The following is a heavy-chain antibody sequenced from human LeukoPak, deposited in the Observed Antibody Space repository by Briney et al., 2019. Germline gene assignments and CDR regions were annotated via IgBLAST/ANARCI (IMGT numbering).Heavy chain of an antibody. Sequence: GGSLRLSCAASGFTFSSYGMHWVRQAPGKGLEWVAFIRYDGSNKYYADSVKGRFTISRDNSKNTLYLQMNSLRAEDTAVYYCAKDSIPPYTYYMDVWGKGTTVTISS. V-gene: IGHV3-30*02. J-gene: IGHJ6*03. CDR1: GFTFSSYG. D-gene: IGHD1-1*01. CDR2: IRYDGSNK. CDR3: AKDSIPPYTYYMDV.